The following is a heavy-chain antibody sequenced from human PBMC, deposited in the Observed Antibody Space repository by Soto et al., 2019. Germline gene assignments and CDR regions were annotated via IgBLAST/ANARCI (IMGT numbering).Heavy chain of an antibody. D-gene: IGHD2-15*01. Sequence: QVQLVQSGAEVNKPGASVKISCKASGYTFTRYTMNWVRQAPGQRLEWMGCINPDNGNTKSSQKFQERVIITRDTSASTAYMDLSSLRSEDTAVYYCARGIATGQLDPWGQGTLVTVSS. CDR1: GYTFTRYT. CDR3: ARGIATGQLDP. J-gene: IGHJ5*02. CDR2: INPDNGNT. V-gene: IGHV1-3*01.